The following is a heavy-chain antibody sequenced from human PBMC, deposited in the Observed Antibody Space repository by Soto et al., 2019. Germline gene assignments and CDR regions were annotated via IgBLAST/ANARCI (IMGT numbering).Heavy chain of an antibody. J-gene: IGHJ6*02. D-gene: IGHD1-1*01. V-gene: IGHV1-69*12. CDR1: GDTFDTFA. CDR2: IIPIFRTP. CDR3: ARNKDREQLGGNYYYALDV. Sequence: QVQLVQSGAEVLKPGSSVKVSCMASGDTFDTFAISWVRQAPGQGLEWMGGIIPIFRTPDYAQKFQGRVTITADVSTSTAYMELSSLRSEDTAVYYCARNKDREQLGGNYYYALDVWGQGTKVTVSS.